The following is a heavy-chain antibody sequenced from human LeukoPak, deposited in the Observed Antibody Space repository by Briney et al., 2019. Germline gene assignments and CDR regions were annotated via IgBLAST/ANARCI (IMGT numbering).Heavy chain of an antibody. J-gene: IGHJ6*03. D-gene: IGHD2-2*01. CDR1: GGSFSGYY. CDR2: INHSGST. Sequence: SETLSLTCAVYGGSFSGYYWSWIRQPPGKGLEWIGEINHSGSTNYNPSLKSRVTISVGTSKNQFSLKLSSVTAADTAVYYCARRSVVPAAMAYYYYYYMDVWGKGTTVTISS. CDR3: ARRSVVPAAMAYYYYYYMDV. V-gene: IGHV4-34*01.